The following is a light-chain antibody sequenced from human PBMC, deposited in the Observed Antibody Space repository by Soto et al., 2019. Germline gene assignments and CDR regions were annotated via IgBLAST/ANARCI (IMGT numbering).Light chain of an antibody. CDR3: QQYENLPT. Sequence: DIQMTHSPFTLSASIGDRVTITCQASQNINNYLNWYQQKPGRAPKLLIYDASNLEAGVPSRFRGSGSGTDFTFTISRLQPEDIATYYCQQYENLPTFGQGTRLEI. J-gene: IGKJ5*01. CDR2: DAS. V-gene: IGKV1-33*01. CDR1: QNINNY.